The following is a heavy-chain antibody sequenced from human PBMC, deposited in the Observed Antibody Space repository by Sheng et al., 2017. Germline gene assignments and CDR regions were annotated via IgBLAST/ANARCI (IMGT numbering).Heavy chain of an antibody. CDR2: IIPLFHTA. Sequence: QVQLVQSGTEVKKPGSSVKVSCRASGGTFSSYAIIWVRQAPGQGLEWMGGIIPLFHTAHYAQNFQGRVTITADKSTSTAYMELSSLRSEDTAVYYCARRATVTEFGKRLYGVDVWGQGTTVTVSS. J-gene: IGHJ6*02. CDR1: GGTFSSYA. V-gene: IGHV1-69*13. CDR3: ARRATVTEFGKRLYGVDV. D-gene: IGHD4-17*01.